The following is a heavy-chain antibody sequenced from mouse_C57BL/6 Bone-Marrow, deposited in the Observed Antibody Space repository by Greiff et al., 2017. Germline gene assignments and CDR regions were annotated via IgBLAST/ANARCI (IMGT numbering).Heavy chain of an antibody. V-gene: IGHV14-2*01. CDR2: IAPEDGET. Sequence: SGAELVKPGASVKLSCTASGFNIKDYSLHWVKQRTEQGLEWIGRIAPEDGETKYAPKFQGKATITADTSSTTAYLQLSSLTSEDTAVYYCARSGIIYDGYGYFDYWGQGTTLTVSS. D-gene: IGHD2-3*01. J-gene: IGHJ2*01. CDR3: ARSGIIYDGYGYFDY. CDR1: GFNIKDYS.